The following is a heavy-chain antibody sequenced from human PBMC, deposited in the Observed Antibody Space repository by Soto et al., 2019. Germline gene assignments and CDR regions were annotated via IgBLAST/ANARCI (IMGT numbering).Heavy chain of an antibody. V-gene: IGHV3-74*01. CDR3: VRGEGGWETY. J-gene: IGHJ4*02. Sequence: EVQLMESGGGLVQPGGSLRLSCAASGFTFSSYWMHWVRQVPGKGLVWVSRINSDGSSTTYADSVKGRFTISRDNAKNTLYLQMNSLRAEDTAVYYCVRGEGGWETYWGQGTLVTVSS. CDR2: INSDGSST. CDR1: GFTFSSYW. D-gene: IGHD6-19*01.